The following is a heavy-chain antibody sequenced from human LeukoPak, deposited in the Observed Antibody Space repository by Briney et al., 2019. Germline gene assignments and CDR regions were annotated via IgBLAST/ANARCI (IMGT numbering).Heavy chain of an antibody. CDR3: ARVPPMRVVVPAAKNYYYYYMDV. Sequence: SETLSLTCAVYGGSFSGYYWSWIRQPPGKGLEWIGEINHSGSTNYNPSLKSRVTISVDTSKNQFSPKLSSVTAADTAVYYCARVPPMRVVVPAAKNYYYYYMDVWGKGTTVTVSS. V-gene: IGHV4-34*01. CDR1: GGSFSGYY. J-gene: IGHJ6*03. D-gene: IGHD2-2*01. CDR2: INHSGST.